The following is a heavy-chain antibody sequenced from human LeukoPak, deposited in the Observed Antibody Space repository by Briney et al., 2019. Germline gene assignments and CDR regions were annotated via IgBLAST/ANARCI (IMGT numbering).Heavy chain of an antibody. CDR1: GGSFSRYY. CDR2: IDHRGDT. CDR3: ARGATISETGYFDF. J-gene: IGHJ4*03. V-gene: IGHV4-34*01. Sequence: PSETLSLTCAVYGGSFSRYYWSWIRQSPGKGLEWIAEIDHRGDTNYIPSVKSRVSISVDTSKNQFTLKVRSLSAADTAVYYCARGATISETGYFDFWGQGTLVTVSS. D-gene: IGHD5-24*01.